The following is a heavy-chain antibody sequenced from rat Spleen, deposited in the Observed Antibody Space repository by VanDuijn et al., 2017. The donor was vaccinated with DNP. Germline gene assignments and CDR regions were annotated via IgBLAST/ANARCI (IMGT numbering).Heavy chain of an antibody. CDR3: ARWYNYFDY. D-gene: IGHD1-5*01. V-gene: IGHV3-1*01. CDR2: INYSGNT. CDR1: GFSITSNY. J-gene: IGHJ2*01. Sequence: EVQLQESGPGLMKPSQSLSLTCSVTGFSITSNYWAWIRKFPGNKMEWIGYINYSGNTGYNPSLKSRISITRDTSKNQFFLQLHSVTTEDTATYYCARWYNYFDYWGRGVMVTVSS.